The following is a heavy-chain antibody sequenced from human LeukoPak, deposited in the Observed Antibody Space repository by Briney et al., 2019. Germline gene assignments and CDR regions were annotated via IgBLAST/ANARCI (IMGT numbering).Heavy chain of an antibody. V-gene: IGHV3-30*04. D-gene: IGHD3-3*01. CDR2: ISSDGSNK. CDR3: ARDLPTVVIFGAFDS. J-gene: IGHJ4*02. CDR1: GFTLSSYV. Sequence: GGSLRLPCAASGFTLSSYVMHWVRQAPGKGLECVAVISSDGSNKYYADSVKGRFTVSRDNSKNTLYLQMNSLRPEDTAVYYCARDLPTVVIFGAFDSWGQGTLVTVSP.